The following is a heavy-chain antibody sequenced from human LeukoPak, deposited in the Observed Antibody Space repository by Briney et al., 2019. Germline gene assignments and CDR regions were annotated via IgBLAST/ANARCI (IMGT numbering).Heavy chain of an antibody. CDR3: ARGNYDSSGYYIDY. CDR2: INHSGST. Sequence: SETLSLTCAVYGVSFSGYYWTWIRQPPGKGLEWIGEINHSGSTNYNPSLKSRVTISEDTSKNQFSLKLSSVTAADTALYYCARGNYDSSGYYIDYWGQGALVTVSS. V-gene: IGHV4-34*01. J-gene: IGHJ4*02. D-gene: IGHD3-22*01. CDR1: GVSFSGYY.